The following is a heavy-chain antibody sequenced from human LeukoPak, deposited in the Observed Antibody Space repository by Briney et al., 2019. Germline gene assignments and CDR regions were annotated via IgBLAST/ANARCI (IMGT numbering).Heavy chain of an antibody. V-gene: IGHV3-30*02. CDR2: RRYDGSNK. D-gene: IGHD3-22*01. Sequence: GGSLRLSCAASGFTFSSYGMHWVRQAPGKGLEWVAFRRYDGSNKFYADSVKGRFTISRDNSKNTLYLQMNSLRVEDTAVYYCAKGPGYYPTYVDYWGQGTLVTASS. CDR1: GFTFSSYG. J-gene: IGHJ4*02. CDR3: AKGPGYYPTYVDY.